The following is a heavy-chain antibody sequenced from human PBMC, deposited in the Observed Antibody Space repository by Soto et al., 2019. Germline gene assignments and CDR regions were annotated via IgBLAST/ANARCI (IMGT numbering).Heavy chain of an antibody. Sequence: GGSLRLSCAASGFTFSSYAMSWVRQAPGKGLEWVSAISGSGGSTYYADSVKGRFTISRDNSKNTLYLQMNSLRAEDTAVYYCAKDNWNYESDDGDFDYWGQGTLVTVSS. CDR2: ISGSGGST. CDR3: AKDNWNYESDDGDFDY. V-gene: IGHV3-23*01. J-gene: IGHJ4*02. D-gene: IGHD1-7*01. CDR1: GFTFSSYA.